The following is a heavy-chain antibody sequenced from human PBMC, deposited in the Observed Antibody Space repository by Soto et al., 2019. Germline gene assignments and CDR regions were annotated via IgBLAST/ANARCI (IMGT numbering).Heavy chain of an antibody. J-gene: IGHJ6*02. Sequence: QVQLVESGGGVVQPGRSLRLSCAASGFTFSSYGMHWVRQAPGKGLECVAVISYDGSNKYYADSVKGRFTISRDNSKNTLYLQMNSLRAEDTAVYYCAKSAANHLVYSDFWSGYYAGLDVWGQGTTVTVSS. V-gene: IGHV3-30*18. CDR2: ISYDGSNK. CDR1: GFTFSSYG. CDR3: AKSAANHLVYSDFWSGYYAGLDV. D-gene: IGHD3-3*01.